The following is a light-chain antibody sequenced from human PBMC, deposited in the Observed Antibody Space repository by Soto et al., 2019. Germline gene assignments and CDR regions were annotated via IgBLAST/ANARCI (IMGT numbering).Light chain of an antibody. CDR3: QQYNNWPRT. CDR1: QSVSSN. V-gene: IGKV3-15*01. J-gene: IGKJ1*01. Sequence: EIVMTQSPATLSVSPGERATLSCRASQSVSSNLAGYQQKPGQAPRLLIYGASTRATGIPARFSGSGSGTEFTLTISSLQSEDFAVYYCQQYNNWPRTLGQGTKVDIK. CDR2: GAS.